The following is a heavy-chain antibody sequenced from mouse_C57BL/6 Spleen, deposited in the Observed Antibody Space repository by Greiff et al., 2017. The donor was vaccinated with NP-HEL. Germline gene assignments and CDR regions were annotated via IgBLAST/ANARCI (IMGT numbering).Heavy chain of an antibody. CDR3: ARDDYGSSYGFAY. CDR2: IDPANGNT. J-gene: IGHJ3*01. CDR1: GFNIKNTY. Sequence: VQLQQSVAELVRPGASVKLSCTASGFNIKNTYMPWVKQRPEQGLEWIGRIDPANGNTKYAPKFQGKATITADTSSNTAYLQLSSLTSEDTAIYYCARDDYGSSYGFAYWGQGTLVTVSA. V-gene: IGHV14-3*01. D-gene: IGHD1-1*01.